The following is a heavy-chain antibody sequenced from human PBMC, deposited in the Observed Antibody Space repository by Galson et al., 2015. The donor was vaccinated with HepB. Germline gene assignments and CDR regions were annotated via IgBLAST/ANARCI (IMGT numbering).Heavy chain of an antibody. CDR2: IYPGDSDT. Sequence: QSGAEVKKPGESLKISCKGSGYSFTSYWIGWVRQMPGKGLEWMGIIYPGDSDTRYSPSFQGQVTISADKSISTAYLQWSSLKASDTAMYYCARHGIAAAAPLIHRAVTGGNHYYYYMGVWGKGTTVTVSS. J-gene: IGHJ6*03. CDR1: GYSFTSYW. V-gene: IGHV5-51*01. D-gene: IGHD6-13*01. CDR3: ARHGIAAAAPLIHRAVTGGNHYYYYMGV.